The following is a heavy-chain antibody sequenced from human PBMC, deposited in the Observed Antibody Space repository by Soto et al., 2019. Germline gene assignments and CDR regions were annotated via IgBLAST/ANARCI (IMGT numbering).Heavy chain of an antibody. CDR2: ISSSSSYI. V-gene: IGHV3-21*01. J-gene: IGHJ4*02. D-gene: IGHD2-15*01. Sequence: GGSLRLSCAASGFTFSSYSMNWVRQAPGKGLEWVSSISSSSSYIYYADSVKGRFTISRANAKNSLYLQMNILRAENTAVYYCARDFARRYCSGGSCYFSYWGQGTLVTVSS. CDR3: ARDFARRYCSGGSCYFSY. CDR1: GFTFSSYS.